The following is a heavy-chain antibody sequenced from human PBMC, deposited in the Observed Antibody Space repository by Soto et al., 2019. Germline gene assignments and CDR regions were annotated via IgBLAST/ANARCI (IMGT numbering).Heavy chain of an antibody. Sequence: PGESLKTSCRRSGHSFTTYSIRSVRQMPWKGLQWMGIIYPGDSYTRYSPSLQGQVTISADKSISTAYLQWSSLKASDTALYYCARNPHYGGNMYYFDYWGQGTLVSVS. CDR2: IYPGDSYT. J-gene: IGHJ4*02. CDR3: ARNPHYGGNMYYFDY. V-gene: IGHV5-51*01. CDR1: GHSFTTYS. D-gene: IGHD4-17*01.